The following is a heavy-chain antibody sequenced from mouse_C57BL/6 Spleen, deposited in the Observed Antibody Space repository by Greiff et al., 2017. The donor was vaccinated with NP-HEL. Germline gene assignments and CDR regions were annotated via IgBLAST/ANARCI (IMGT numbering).Heavy chain of an antibody. CDR3: ARGGSSSYFDY. J-gene: IGHJ2*01. V-gene: IGHV5-16*01. D-gene: IGHD1-1*01. CDR2: INYDGSST. Sequence: EVNLVESEGGLVQPGSSMKLSCTASGFTFSDYYMAWVRQVPEKGLEWVANINYDGSSTYYLDSLKSRFIISRDNAKNILYLQMSSLKSEDTATYYCARGGSSSYFDYWGQGTTLTVSS. CDR1: GFTFSDYY.